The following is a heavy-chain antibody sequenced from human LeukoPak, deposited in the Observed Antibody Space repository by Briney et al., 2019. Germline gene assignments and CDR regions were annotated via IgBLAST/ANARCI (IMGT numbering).Heavy chain of an antibody. V-gene: IGHV3-21*01. CDR1: GFTVSSNS. D-gene: IGHD2-21*02. CDR2: ISSSSSYI. J-gene: IGHJ4*02. CDR3: ARVRVVTADYAFDI. Sequence: GGSLRLSCTVSGFTVSSNSMSWVRQAPGKGLEWVSSISSSSSYIYYADSVKGRFTISRDNAKNSLYLQMNSLRAEDTAVYYCARVRVVTADYAFDIWGQGTLVTVSS.